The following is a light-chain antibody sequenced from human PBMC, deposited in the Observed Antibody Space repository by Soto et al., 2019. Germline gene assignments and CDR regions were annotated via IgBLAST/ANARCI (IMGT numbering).Light chain of an antibody. CDR2: GAS. CDR3: QQYDSSPKT. CDR1: QSVDIS. Sequence: EIVLTQSPATLSVSPGERVILSCRASQSVDISLAWYQQKPGQAPRLLIYGASSRATGIPDRFSGSGSGTDFTLTISRLEPEDFAVYYCQQYDSSPKTFGQGTKVDIK. V-gene: IGKV3-20*01. J-gene: IGKJ1*01.